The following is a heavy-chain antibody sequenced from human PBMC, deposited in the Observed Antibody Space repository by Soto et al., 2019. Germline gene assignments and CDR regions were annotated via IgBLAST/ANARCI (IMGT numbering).Heavy chain of an antibody. V-gene: IGHV1-69*01. D-gene: IGHD2-2*01. J-gene: IGHJ6*02. Sequence: QVQLVQSGAEVKKPGSSVKVSCKASGGTFSSYAISWVRQAPGQGLEWMGGIIPIFDTANYAQKFQGRVTITADESTSTAYMELSSLRSEDTAVYYCARSFVVVPAASRSPTYYYYYYGMDVWGQGTTVTVSS. CDR1: GGTFSSYA. CDR3: ARSFVVVPAASRSPTYYYYYYGMDV. CDR2: IIPIFDTA.